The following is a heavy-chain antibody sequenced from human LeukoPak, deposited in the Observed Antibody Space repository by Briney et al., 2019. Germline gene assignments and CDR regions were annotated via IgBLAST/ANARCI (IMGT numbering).Heavy chain of an antibody. D-gene: IGHD1-1*01. J-gene: IGHJ6*03. CDR2: SYYKHKWYK. Sequence: SQTLSLTCAISGHSVSIKSAAWNWSRQTPSRGLEWLGRSYYKHKWYKDYAVSVKSRLTINPDTSENQFSLQLNSVTPDDTAVYYCARAKLERRDSHYYYMDVWGKGTTVTVSS. CDR1: GHSVSIKSAA. V-gene: IGHV6-1*01. CDR3: ARAKLERRDSHYYYMDV.